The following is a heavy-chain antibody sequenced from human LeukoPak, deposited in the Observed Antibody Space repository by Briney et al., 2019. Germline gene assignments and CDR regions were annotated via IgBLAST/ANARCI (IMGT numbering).Heavy chain of an antibody. J-gene: IGHJ5*02. CDR2: INPSGGST. V-gene: IGHV1-46*01. Sequence: GASVKVSCKASGYTFTSHYVHWVRQAPGQGLEWMGIINPSGGSTSYAQKFQGRVTMTRDTSTSTVYMELSSLRSEATAVYYCARDTSVVSRAPAAIFDPWGQGTLVTVSS. D-gene: IGHD2-2*01. CDR1: GYTFTSHY. CDR3: ARDTSVVSRAPAAIFDP.